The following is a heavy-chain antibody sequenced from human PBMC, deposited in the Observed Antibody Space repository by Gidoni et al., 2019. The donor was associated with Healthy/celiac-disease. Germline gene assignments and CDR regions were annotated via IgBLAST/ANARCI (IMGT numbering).Heavy chain of an antibody. J-gene: IGHJ6*02. V-gene: IGHV3-15*01. D-gene: IGHD1-7*01. CDR2: IKSKTDGGTT. CDR3: TTVRITGTNYYYYGMDV. Sequence: EVQLVESGGGLVKPGGSLRLSCAASGFTFSNAWISGGRQAPGKGLEWVGRIKSKTDGGTTDCAAPVKGRFTISRDDSKNTLYLQMNSLKTEDTAVYYCTTVRITGTNYYYYGMDVWGQGTTVTVSS. CDR1: GFTFSNAW.